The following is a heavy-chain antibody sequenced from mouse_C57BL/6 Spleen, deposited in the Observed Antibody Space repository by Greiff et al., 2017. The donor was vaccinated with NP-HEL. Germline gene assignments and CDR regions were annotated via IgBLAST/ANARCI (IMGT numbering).Heavy chain of an antibody. V-gene: IGHV1-64*01. CDR3: ARGGYSNYSAWFAY. J-gene: IGHJ3*01. D-gene: IGHD2-5*01. Sequence: VQLQQPGAELVKPGASVKLSCKASGYTFTSYWMHWVKQRPGQGLEWIGMIHPNSGSNNYNEKFKSKAKLTVDKSSSPAYMQLSSLTSEDSAVYYCARGGYSNYSAWFAYWGQGTLVTVSA. CDR1: GYTFTSYW. CDR2: IHPNSGSN.